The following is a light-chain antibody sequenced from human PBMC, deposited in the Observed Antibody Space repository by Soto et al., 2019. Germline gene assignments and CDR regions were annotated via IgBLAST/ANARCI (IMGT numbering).Light chain of an antibody. Sequence: EIVLTQSPGTLSLSPGERAALSCRASQRVSSSYLAWYQQKPGQAPRLLIYGASSRATGIPDRFSGSGSGTEFPLTISRLEPEDFCVYYRPQYGSSPLTFGGGTTVEIK. V-gene: IGKV3-20*01. CDR2: GAS. J-gene: IGKJ4*01. CDR1: QRVSSSY. CDR3: PQYGSSPLT.